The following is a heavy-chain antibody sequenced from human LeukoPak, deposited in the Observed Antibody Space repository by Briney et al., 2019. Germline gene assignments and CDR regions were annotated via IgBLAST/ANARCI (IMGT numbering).Heavy chain of an antibody. CDR3: ARDFYGSGAYFDY. J-gene: IGHJ4*02. V-gene: IGHV3-23*01. Sequence: PGGSLRLSCAASGFTFSNYAMSWVRQAPGKGLEWVSAISGSASSTYHADSVKGRFTISRDNSKDTLYLQMNSLRAEDTALYYCARDFYGSGAYFDYWGQGTLVTVSS. CDR1: GFTFSNYA. D-gene: IGHD3-10*01. CDR2: ISGSASST.